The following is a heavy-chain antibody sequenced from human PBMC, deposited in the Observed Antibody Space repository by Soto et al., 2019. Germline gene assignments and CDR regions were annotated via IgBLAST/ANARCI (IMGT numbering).Heavy chain of an antibody. CDR2: IDAGNGNT. V-gene: IGHV1-3*01. CDR1: GYTFTTYA. D-gene: IGHD2-15*01. Sequence: ASVKVSCKASGYTFTTYAMHWVRQAPGQRLEWMGWIDAGNGNTKYSQKFQGRVTITRDTSASTVYMELSSLRSGDTAVYYCAREDRNWFDPWGQGTLVTVSS. CDR3: AREDRNWFDP. J-gene: IGHJ5*02.